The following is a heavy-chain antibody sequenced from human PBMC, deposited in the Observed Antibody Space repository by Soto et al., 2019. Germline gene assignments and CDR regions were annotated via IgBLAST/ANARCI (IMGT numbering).Heavy chain of an antibody. J-gene: IGHJ4*02. CDR2: INPNSGGT. D-gene: IGHD6-13*01. Sequence: ASVKVSCKASGYTFTSYAMHWVRQAPGQRLEWMGWINPNSGGTIYAQKFQGWVTMTRDTSISTAYMELSRLRSDDTAMYYCARQGSRLIAAAGTIDYWGQGTLVTVSS. CDR3: ARQGSRLIAAAGTIDY. V-gene: IGHV1-2*04. CDR1: GYTFTSYA.